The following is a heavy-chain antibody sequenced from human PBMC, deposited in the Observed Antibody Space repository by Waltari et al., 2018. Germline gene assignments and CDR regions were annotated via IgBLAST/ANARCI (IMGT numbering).Heavy chain of an antibody. V-gene: IGHV4-39*07. CDR1: GDSISSSLYY. Sequence: QLQLQESGPGLVKPSETLSLTCAVSGDSISSSLYYWGWIRQPPGKGPEWIGSIFYSGRTYYNPSRKSRITISVDTSKNQFSLKLRSVTAADTAVYYCAREGLYSTSATGAFDIWGQGTMVTVSS. CDR2: IFYSGRT. D-gene: IGHD5-12*01. J-gene: IGHJ3*02. CDR3: AREGLYSTSATGAFDI.